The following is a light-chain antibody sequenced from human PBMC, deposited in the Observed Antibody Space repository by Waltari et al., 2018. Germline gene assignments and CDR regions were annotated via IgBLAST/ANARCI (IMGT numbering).Light chain of an antibody. V-gene: IGKV2-30*01. CDR1: ESLVYSDGNTY. Sequence: DIVMIQSPLSLPVTLGQPASISCTSTESLVYSDGNTYLTCYHQRPGHSPRRLIYGVSIRDSGVPDRFSGSGSDTDFTLTISRVQSEDVGLYYCMQGRDWPYTFGLGTKLEI. CDR3: MQGRDWPYT. J-gene: IGKJ2*01. CDR2: GVS.